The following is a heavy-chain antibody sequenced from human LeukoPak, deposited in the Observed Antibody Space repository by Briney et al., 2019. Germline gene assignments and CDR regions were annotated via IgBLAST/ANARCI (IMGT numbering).Heavy chain of an antibody. CDR1: GFRFSDYD. Sequence: PGGSLRLSCAASGFRFSDYDLHWVRQTPGKGLEWVAVVSFDGNDKHYADYVKGRFTIFRDNSRNTMYLQMSSLRPEDTAVFYCARPSDEHSWERTAFNLWGQGTVVTVSP. V-gene: IGHV3-30*04. CDR2: VSFDGNDK. CDR3: ARPSDEHSWERTAFNL. J-gene: IGHJ3*01. D-gene: IGHD1-26*01.